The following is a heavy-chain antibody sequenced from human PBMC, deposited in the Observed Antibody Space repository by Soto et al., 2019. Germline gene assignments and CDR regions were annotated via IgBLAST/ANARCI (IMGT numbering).Heavy chain of an antibody. CDR1: GDSISSGNNY. CDR2: IFYSGNT. D-gene: IGHD3-10*01. J-gene: IGHJ4*02. CDR3: ARTDYGSESPTD. Sequence: PSETLSLTCIVSGDSISSGNNYWSWIRQPPGKGLEWIGYIFYSGNTYYTPSLKSRVTISVDTSKNQFSLRLSSVTGADTAVYYCARTDYGSESPTDWGLGTLVTVSS. V-gene: IGHV4-30-4*01.